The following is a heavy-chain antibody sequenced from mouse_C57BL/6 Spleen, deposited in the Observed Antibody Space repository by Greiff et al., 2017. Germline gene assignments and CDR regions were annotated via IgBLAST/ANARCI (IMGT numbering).Heavy chain of an antibody. V-gene: IGHV1-74*01. J-gene: IGHJ3*01. Sequence: QVQLQQPGAELVKPGASVKVSCKASGYTFTSYWLHWVKQRPGQGLEWIGRIHPSDSDTNYNQKFKGKATLTVDNSTSTAYMQLSSLTSEDSAVYYCAIGDYYYSSTWFAYWGQGTLVTVSA. CDR3: AIGDYYYSSTWFAY. CDR2: IHPSDSDT. D-gene: IGHD1-1*01. CDR1: GYTFTSYW.